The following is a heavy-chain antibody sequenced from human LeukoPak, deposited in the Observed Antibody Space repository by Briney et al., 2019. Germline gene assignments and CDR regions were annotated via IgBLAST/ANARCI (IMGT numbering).Heavy chain of an antibody. CDR2: MQYDGSVI. CDR3: AKDPRIAVDLPYGMDV. CDR1: GFSFSDYG. D-gene: IGHD6-19*01. J-gene: IGHJ6*02. V-gene: IGHV3-30*02. Sequence: GGSLRLSCAASGFSFSDYGTHWVRQAPGKGLEWVTFMQYDGSVIFYADSVKGRFTISRDNSKNTVYLQMSSLRSEDTAVYYCAKDPRIAVDLPYGMDVWGQGTTVTVSS.